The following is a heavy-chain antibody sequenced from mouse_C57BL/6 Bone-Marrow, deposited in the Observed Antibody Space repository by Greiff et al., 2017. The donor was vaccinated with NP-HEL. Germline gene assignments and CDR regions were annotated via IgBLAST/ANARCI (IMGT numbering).Heavy chain of an antibody. V-gene: IGHV5-6*01. Sequence: EVQVVESGGDLVKPGGSLKLSCAASGFTFSSYGMSWVRQTPDKRLEWVATISSGGSYTYYPDSVKGRFTISRDNAKNTLYLQMSSLKSEDTAMYYCARGYYSNYVWFAYWGQGTLVTVSA. J-gene: IGHJ3*01. CDR3: ARGYYSNYVWFAY. CDR1: GFTFSSYG. CDR2: ISSGGSYT. D-gene: IGHD2-5*01.